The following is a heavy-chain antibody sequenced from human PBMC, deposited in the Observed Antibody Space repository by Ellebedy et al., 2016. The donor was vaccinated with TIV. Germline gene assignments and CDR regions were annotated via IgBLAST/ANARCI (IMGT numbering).Heavy chain of an antibody. Sequence: GESLKISCAASGFTFSSYGMHWVRQAPGKGLEWVAVIWYDGSNKYYADSVKGRFTISRDNSKNTLYLQMNSLRAEDTAVYYCARSWFGEDYFDYWGQGTLVTVSS. CDR1: GFTFSSYG. CDR3: ARSWFGEDYFDY. V-gene: IGHV3-33*01. J-gene: IGHJ4*02. D-gene: IGHD3-10*01. CDR2: IWYDGSNK.